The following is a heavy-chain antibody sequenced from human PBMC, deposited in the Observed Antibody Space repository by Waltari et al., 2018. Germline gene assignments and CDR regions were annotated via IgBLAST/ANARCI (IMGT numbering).Heavy chain of an antibody. CDR3: ARVNNYYDSIGRDWFDP. V-gene: IGHV1-2*02. CDR2: INPNNGDT. CDR1: GYTLTGNY. J-gene: IGHJ5*02. D-gene: IGHD3-22*01. Sequence: QVQLVQSGAEVKKPGASARVSCKASGYTLTGNYMHWIRQAPGQGLEWMGWINPNNGDTIYAQKFQGRVTMTRYTSISTAYMELSGLRSDDTAMFYCARVNNYYDSIGRDWFDPWGQGTLVTVSS.